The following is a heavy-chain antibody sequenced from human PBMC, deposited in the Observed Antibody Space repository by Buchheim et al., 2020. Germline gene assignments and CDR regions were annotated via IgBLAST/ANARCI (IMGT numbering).Heavy chain of an antibody. CDR2: ITSDGSTI. J-gene: IGHJ6*02. V-gene: IGHV3-74*01. CDR1: GFTFSTHW. D-gene: IGHD3-10*01. Sequence: EVQLVESGGGLVQPGGSLRLACAASGFTFSTHWMHWVRQAPGKGLVWVSRITSDGSTINYADSVKGRFTISRDNAKNTLYLQMNSLRVEDTAVYYCARGRSGTTSHFNYYYAMDVWGQGTT. CDR3: ARGRSGTTSHFNYYYAMDV.